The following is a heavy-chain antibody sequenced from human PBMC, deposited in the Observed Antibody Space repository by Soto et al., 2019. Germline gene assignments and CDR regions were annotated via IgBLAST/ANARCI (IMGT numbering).Heavy chain of an antibody. Sequence: GGSLRLSCAASGFTFSDYYMSWIRQAPGKGLEWVSYISSSSSYTNYADSVKGRFTISRDNAKNSLYLQMNSLRAEDTAVYYCARDPNYDSSGYYPFGIAFXIWSQGTMVTVSS. J-gene: IGHJ3*02. CDR3: ARDPNYDSSGYYPFGIAFXI. CDR1: GFTFSDYY. V-gene: IGHV3-11*05. D-gene: IGHD3-22*01. CDR2: ISSSSSYT.